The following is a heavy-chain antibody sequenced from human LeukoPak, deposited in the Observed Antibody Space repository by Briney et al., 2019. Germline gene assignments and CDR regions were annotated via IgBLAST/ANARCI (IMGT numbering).Heavy chain of an antibody. CDR2: IISIFGTA. D-gene: IGHD3-22*01. Sequence: SVKVSCKASGGTFSSYAISWVRQAPGQGLEWMGGIISIFGTANYAQKFQGGVTITADKSTSTAYMELSSLRSEDTAVYYCARLDSSGYFHYWGQGTLVTVSS. V-gene: IGHV1-69*06. CDR1: GGTFSSYA. CDR3: ARLDSSGYFHY. J-gene: IGHJ4*02.